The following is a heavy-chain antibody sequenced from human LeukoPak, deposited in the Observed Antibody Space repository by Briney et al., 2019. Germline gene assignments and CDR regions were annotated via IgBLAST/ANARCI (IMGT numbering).Heavy chain of an antibody. J-gene: IGHJ6*03. Sequence: GGSLRLSCAASGFTFSSYSMNWVRQAPGKGLEWVSYISSSSSTIYYADSVKGRFTISRDNAKNSLYLQMNSLRAEDTAVYYCARGGGGKWYQLRPGYYYYMDVWGKGTTVTVSS. D-gene: IGHD2-2*01. CDR2: ISSSSSTI. V-gene: IGHV3-48*01. CDR3: ARGGGGKWYQLRPGYYYYMDV. CDR1: GFTFSSYS.